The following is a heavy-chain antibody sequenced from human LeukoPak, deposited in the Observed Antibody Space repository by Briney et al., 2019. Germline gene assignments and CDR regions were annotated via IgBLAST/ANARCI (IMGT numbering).Heavy chain of an antibody. Sequence: ASVKVSCKVSGYTLTELSMHWVRQAPGKGLEWMGGFDPEDGETIYAQKFQGRVTMTRNTSISTAYMELSSLRSEDTAVYYCAVGDDSDAFDIWGQGTMVTVSS. CDR1: GYTLTELS. V-gene: IGHV1-24*01. D-gene: IGHD2-15*01. CDR2: FDPEDGET. J-gene: IGHJ3*02. CDR3: AVGDDSDAFDI.